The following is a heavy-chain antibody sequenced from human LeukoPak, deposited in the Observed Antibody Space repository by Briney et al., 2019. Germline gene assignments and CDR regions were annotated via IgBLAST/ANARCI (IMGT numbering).Heavy chain of an antibody. J-gene: IGHJ4*02. CDR1: GFTFSSYA. CDR3: AKDLSSSWSEDY. CDR2: ISGSGGST. V-gene: IGHV3-23*01. Sequence: GGSLRLSCVASGFTFSSYAMSWVRQAPGKGLEWVSAISGSGGSTYYADSVKGRFTISRDNSKNTLYLQMNSLRAEDTAVYYCAKDLSSSWSEDYWGQGTLVTVSS. D-gene: IGHD6-13*01.